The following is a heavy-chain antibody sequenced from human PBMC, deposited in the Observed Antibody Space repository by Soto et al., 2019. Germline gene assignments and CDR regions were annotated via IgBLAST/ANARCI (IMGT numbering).Heavy chain of an antibody. V-gene: IGHV4-39*01. CDR1: GGSISSSSYY. J-gene: IGHJ6*02. Sequence: SETLPLTCTVSGGSISSSSYYWGWIRQPPGKGLEWIGSIYYSGSTYYNPSLKSRITISVDTSKNQFSLKLSSVTAADTAVYYCARHVAVGYYYYYYGMDVWGQGTTVTV. CDR3: ARHVAVGYYYYYYGMDV. CDR2: IYYSGST. D-gene: IGHD2-21*01.